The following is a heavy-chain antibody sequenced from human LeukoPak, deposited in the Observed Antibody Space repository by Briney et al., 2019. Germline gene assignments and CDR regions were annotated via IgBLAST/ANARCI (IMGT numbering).Heavy chain of an antibody. V-gene: IGHV3-23*01. J-gene: IGHJ4*02. D-gene: IGHD3-16*01. CDR1: GFTFRSYG. CDR2: ITDSADDT. Sequence: TGGSLRLSCAASGFTFRSYGMSWVRQAPGKGLQWVSAITDSADDTYYADSVKGRFTISRDNSKNTLFLQMNSLTAEDTAVYYCAITLYYFDFWGQGTLVTVSS. CDR3: AITLYYFDF.